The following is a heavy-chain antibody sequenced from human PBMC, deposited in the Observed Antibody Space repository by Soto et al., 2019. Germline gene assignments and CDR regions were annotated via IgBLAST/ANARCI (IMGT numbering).Heavy chain of an antibody. D-gene: IGHD2-15*01. Sequence: ASVKVSCKASGYTFTSYAMHCVRQAPGQRLEWMGWINAGNGNTKYSQKFQGRVTITRDTSASTAYMELSSLRSEDTAVYYCARPRALYCSGGSCYFDAFDIWGQGTMVTVSS. CDR3: ARPRALYCSGGSCYFDAFDI. CDR2: INAGNGNT. J-gene: IGHJ3*02. CDR1: GYTFTSYA. V-gene: IGHV1-3*01.